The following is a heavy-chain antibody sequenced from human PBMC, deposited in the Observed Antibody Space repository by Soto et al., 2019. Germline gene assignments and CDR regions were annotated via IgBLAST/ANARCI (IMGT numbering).Heavy chain of an antibody. Sequence: GESLKISCKGSGYNFTTYCISWLLQMAGKGLEWMGRIDPTDSYSNYSPSFRGHVTMSADKSSNTAYLQWSSLRASDTAIYYCARADYWSGPLDAFEIWGQGTMVTVSS. CDR2: IDPTDSYS. CDR1: GYNFTTYC. CDR3: ARADYWSGPLDAFEI. D-gene: IGHD3-3*01. V-gene: IGHV5-10-1*01. J-gene: IGHJ3*02.